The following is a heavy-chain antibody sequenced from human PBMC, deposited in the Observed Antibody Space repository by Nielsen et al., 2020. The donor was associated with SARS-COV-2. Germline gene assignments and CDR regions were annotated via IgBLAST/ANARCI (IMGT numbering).Heavy chain of an antibody. D-gene: IGHD6-13*01. J-gene: IGHJ5*02. CDR1: GGTFSSYA. V-gene: IGHV1-69*04. Sequence: VSCKASGGTFSSYAISWVRQAPGQGLEWMGRIIPILGIANYAQKFQGRVTITADKSTSTAYMELSSLRSEDTAVYYCASGSIAAAGTDNWFDPWGQGTLVTVSS. CDR2: IIPILGIA. CDR3: ASGSIAAAGTDNWFDP.